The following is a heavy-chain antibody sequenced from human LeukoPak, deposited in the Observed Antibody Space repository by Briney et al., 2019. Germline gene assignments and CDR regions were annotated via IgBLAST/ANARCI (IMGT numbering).Heavy chain of an antibody. CDR1: GGSVSSGSYY. D-gene: IGHD3-3*01. J-gene: IGHJ3*02. CDR3: ARDAGPYYDFWSGYHPSDAFDI. V-gene: IGHV4-61*02. Sequence: SETLSLTCTVSGGSVSSGSYYWSWIRQPAGKGLEWIGRIYTSGSTNYNPSLKSRVTISVDTSKNQFSLKLSSVTAADTAVYYCARDAGPYYDFWSGYHPSDAFDIWGQGTMVTVSS. CDR2: IYTSGST.